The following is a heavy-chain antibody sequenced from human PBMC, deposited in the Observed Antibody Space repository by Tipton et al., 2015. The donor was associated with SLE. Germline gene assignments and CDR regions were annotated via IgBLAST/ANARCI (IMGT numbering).Heavy chain of an antibody. D-gene: IGHD4-17*01. CDR3: ARARATVTTGHFDY. CDR1: GFTFSSYS. Sequence: GSLRLSCAASGFTFSSYSMNWVRQAPGKGLEWVSSISSSSSYIYYADSVKGRFTISRDNAKNSLYLQMNSLRAEDTAVYYCARARATVTTGHFDYWGQGTLVTVSS. J-gene: IGHJ4*02. CDR2: ISSSSSYI. V-gene: IGHV3-21*01.